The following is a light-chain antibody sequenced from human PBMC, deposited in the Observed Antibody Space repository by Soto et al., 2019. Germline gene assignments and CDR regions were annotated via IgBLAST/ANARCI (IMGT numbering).Light chain of an antibody. Sequence: DIQLTQIPSTLSASIGDRVTITCRASQSFSGWLAWYQQTPGKAPKLLISDAFRLESGVPSRFRGSGSGTEFSLTISNLQPGDSATFYCQQYASYPWTFGRGTKV. CDR3: QQYASYPWT. V-gene: IGKV1-5*01. CDR1: QSFSGW. CDR2: DAF. J-gene: IGKJ1*01.